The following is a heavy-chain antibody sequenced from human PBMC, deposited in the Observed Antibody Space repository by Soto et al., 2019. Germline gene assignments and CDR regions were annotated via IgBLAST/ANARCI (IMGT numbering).Heavy chain of an antibody. J-gene: IGHJ4*02. CDR3: ARNPSGYDWDERRGYFDY. CDR2: IYYSGST. CDR1: GGSISSGGYY. D-gene: IGHD5-12*01. Sequence: QVQLQESGPGLVKPSQTLSLTCTVSGGSISSGGYYWSWLRQHPGKGLEWIVYIYYSGSTYYNPSLKSRVTISVDTSKNQFSLKLSSVAAADTAVYYCARNPSGYDWDERRGYFDYWGQGTLVTVSS. V-gene: IGHV4-31*03.